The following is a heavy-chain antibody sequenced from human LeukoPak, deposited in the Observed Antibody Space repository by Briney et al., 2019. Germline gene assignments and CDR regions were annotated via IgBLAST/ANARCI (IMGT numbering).Heavy chain of an antibody. V-gene: IGHV1-69*05. CDR3: ARGSEIFGVIDAFDI. CDR1: GGTFSSYA. J-gene: IGHJ3*02. Sequence: SVKVSCKASGGTFSSYAISWVRQAPGQGLEWMGGIIPIFGTANYAQKFQGRVTITTDESTSTAYMELSSLRSEDTAVYYCARGSEIFGVIDAFDIWGQGTMVTVSS. D-gene: IGHD3-3*01. CDR2: IIPIFGTA.